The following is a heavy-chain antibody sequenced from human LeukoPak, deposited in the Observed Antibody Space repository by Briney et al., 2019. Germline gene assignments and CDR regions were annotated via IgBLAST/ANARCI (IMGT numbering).Heavy chain of an antibody. D-gene: IGHD3-9*01. CDR2: ISSSSSYI. Sequence: GGSPRLSCAASGFTFSSYSMNWVRQAPGKGLEWVSSISSSSSYIYYADSVKGRFTISRDNAKNSLYLQMNSLRAEDTAVYYCARVPQYYDILTGPLGMDVWGQGTTVTVSS. CDR3: ARVPQYYDILTGPLGMDV. J-gene: IGHJ6*02. V-gene: IGHV3-21*01. CDR1: GFTFSSYS.